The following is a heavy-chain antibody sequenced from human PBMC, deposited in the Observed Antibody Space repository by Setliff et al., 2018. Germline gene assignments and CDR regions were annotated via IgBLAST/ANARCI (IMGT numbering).Heavy chain of an antibody. CDR1: GGSMIGGHYY. D-gene: IGHD2-15*01. CDR2: IYYSGNT. J-gene: IGHJ5*02. CDR3: ARGHCSSGECPNYFDP. Sequence: ASETLSLTCTVSGGSMIGGHYYWSWIRQLPGKGLEWIACIYYSGNTYYNPSLKSRVTISVDTSKNQFSLKINSVTAADTAVYYCARGHCSSGECPNYFDPWGQGTQVTVSS. V-gene: IGHV4-31*03.